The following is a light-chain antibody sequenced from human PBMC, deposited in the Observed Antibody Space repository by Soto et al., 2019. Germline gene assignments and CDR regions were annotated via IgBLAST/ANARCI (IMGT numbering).Light chain of an antibody. CDR2: KTS. CDR1: QSIGTN. Sequence: EVVMTQSPATVSVSPGERTSLSCRASQSIGTNLGWYQQKPDQAPRLLISKTSTRATGVPARFSGSGSGTEFTLTISSLQSEDIAVYYCQQHAGWPLTFGGGTKVDIK. J-gene: IGKJ4*01. V-gene: IGKV3-15*01. CDR3: QQHAGWPLT.